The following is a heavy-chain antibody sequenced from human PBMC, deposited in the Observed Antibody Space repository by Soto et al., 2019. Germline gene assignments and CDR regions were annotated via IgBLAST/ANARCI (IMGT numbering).Heavy chain of an antibody. V-gene: IGHV1-18*01. CDR3: ARAYCGGDCYTYWYFDL. Sequence: QVQLVQSGAEVKKPGASVKVSCKASGYTFTSYGISWVRQAPGQGLEWMGWISAYNGNINYAQKLQGRVTMTTDTSTSTADMELRSLRSDDTAVYYCARAYCGGDCYTYWYFDLWGRGTLVTVSS. J-gene: IGHJ2*01. CDR2: ISAYNGNI. D-gene: IGHD2-21*02. CDR1: GYTFTSYG.